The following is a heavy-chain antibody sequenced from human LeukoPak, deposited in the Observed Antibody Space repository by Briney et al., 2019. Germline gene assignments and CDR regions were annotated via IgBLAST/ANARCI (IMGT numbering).Heavy chain of an antibody. CDR1: GGSISSGGNS. CDR2: IYHSGST. Sequence: PSETLSLTCAVFGGSISSGGNSWSWIRQPPGKGLEWIGYIYHSGSTYYNPSLKSRVTTSVDRSKNQFSLKLSSVTATDTAVYYCASLVRTRAAAGNAAFDIWSQGTMVTVSS. D-gene: IGHD6-13*01. J-gene: IGHJ3*02. CDR3: ASLVRTRAAAGNAAFDI. V-gene: IGHV4-30-2*01.